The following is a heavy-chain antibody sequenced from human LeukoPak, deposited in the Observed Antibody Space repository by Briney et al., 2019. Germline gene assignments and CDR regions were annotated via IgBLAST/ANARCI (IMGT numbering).Heavy chain of an antibody. V-gene: IGHV4-38-2*02. Sequence: SETLSLTCTVSGYSISSGYYWGWIRQPPGKGLEWIGSIYHSGSTYYNPSLKSRVTISVDTSKNQFSLKLSSVTAADTAVYYCARLDKRWLQLVGYFDYWGQGTLVTVSS. CDR1: GYSISSGYY. CDR2: IYHSGST. CDR3: ARLDKRWLQLVGYFDY. J-gene: IGHJ4*02. D-gene: IGHD5-24*01.